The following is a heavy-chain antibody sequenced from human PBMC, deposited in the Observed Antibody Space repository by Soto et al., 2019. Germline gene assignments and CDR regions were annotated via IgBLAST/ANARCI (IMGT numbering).Heavy chain of an antibody. CDR2: IKSKTDGGTT. D-gene: IGHD3-10*01. J-gene: IGHJ2*01. CDR3: TTAIGLTNSMVPYWYFDL. V-gene: IGHV3-15*01. CDR1: GFTFSNAW. Sequence: GGSLRLSCAASGFTFSNAWMSWVRQAPGKGLEWVGRIKSKTDGGTTDYAAPVKGRFTISRDDSKNTLYLQMNSLKTEDTAVYYCTTAIGLTNSMVPYWYFDLCGRGTMVTVYS.